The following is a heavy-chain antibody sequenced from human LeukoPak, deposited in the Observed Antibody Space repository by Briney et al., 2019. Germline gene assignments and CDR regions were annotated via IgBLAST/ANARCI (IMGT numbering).Heavy chain of an antibody. J-gene: IGHJ5*02. Sequence: GASVKVSCKVSGYTLTELSMHWVRQAPGQGLAWMGWINPNSGGTSYAQKFQGRVTMTRDTSISTAYMELSSLRSDDTAVYYCARDYPTGYSGSYFNWFDPWGQGTLVTVSS. CDR2: INPNSGGT. D-gene: IGHD1-26*01. CDR3: ARDYPTGYSGSYFNWFDP. CDR1: GYTLTELS. V-gene: IGHV1-2*02.